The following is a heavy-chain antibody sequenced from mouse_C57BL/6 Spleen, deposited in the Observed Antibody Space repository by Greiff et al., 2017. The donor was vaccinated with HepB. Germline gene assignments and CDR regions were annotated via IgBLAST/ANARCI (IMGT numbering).Heavy chain of an antibody. Sequence: DVMLVESGGDLVKPGGSLKLSCAASGFTFSSYGMSWVRQTPDKRLEWVATISSGGSYTYYPDSEKGRFTISRDNAKNTLYLQMSSLKSEDTAMYYCARHKTTGTCYFDYWGQGTTLTVSS. V-gene: IGHV5-6*02. D-gene: IGHD4-1*02. CDR2: ISSGGSYT. J-gene: IGHJ2*01. CDR1: GFTFSSYG. CDR3: ARHKTTGTCYFDY.